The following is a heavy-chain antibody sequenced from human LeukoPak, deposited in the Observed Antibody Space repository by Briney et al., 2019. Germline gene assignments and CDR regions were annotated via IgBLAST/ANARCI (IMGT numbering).Heavy chain of an antibody. CDR1: GYTFTSYY. CDR3: ARVYGAMVRGVIRGLNAFDI. CDR2: INPSGGST. J-gene: IGHJ3*02. D-gene: IGHD3-10*01. V-gene: IGHV1-46*01. Sequence: ASVKVSCKASGYTFTSYYMHWVRQAPGQGLEWMGIINPSGGSTSYAQKFQGRVTMTRDTSTSTVYIELSSLRSEDTAVYYCARVYGAMVRGVIRGLNAFDIWGQGTMVTVSS.